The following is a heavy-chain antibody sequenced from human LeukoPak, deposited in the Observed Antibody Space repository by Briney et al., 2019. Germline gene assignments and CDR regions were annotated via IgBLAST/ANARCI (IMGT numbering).Heavy chain of an antibody. CDR2: IFTDGSTT. CDR1: KFNFFSYG. Sequence: PGGSLRLSCVASKFNFFSYGMQWVRQAPGKGLVWVSRIFTDGSTTSYADSVKGRFTISRDNARNTLYLQMNSLRVEDTAVYYCARELPREVTLDYWGQGTLVTASP. J-gene: IGHJ4*01. D-gene: IGHD2-21*02. V-gene: IGHV3-74*01. CDR3: ARELPREVTLDY.